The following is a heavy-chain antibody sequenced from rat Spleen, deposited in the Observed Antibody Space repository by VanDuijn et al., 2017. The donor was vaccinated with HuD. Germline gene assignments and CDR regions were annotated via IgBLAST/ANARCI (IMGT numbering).Heavy chain of an antibody. J-gene: IGHJ3*01. CDR2: ISTGGGIT. CDR3: ARPHSSYLNWFAY. CDR1: GFTFSDYY. D-gene: IGHD1-2*01. V-gene: IGHV5-25*01. Sequence: EVQLVGSGGGLVQPGTSLKLTCAASGFTFSDYYMAWVRQAPKKGLEWIASISTGGGITHYRDSVKGRFTISRDNAKSTLYLQMDSLRSEDTATYYCARPHSSYLNWFAYWGQGTLVTVSS.